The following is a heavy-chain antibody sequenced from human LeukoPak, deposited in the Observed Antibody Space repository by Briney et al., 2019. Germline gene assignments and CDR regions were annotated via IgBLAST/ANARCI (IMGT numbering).Heavy chain of an antibody. CDR1: GFTFSSNA. V-gene: IGHV3-30*03. CDR3: ASGVGE. J-gene: IGHJ4*02. Sequence: GGSLRLSCAASGFTFSSNAMHWVRQAPGKGLEWVAVISYDGSNKYYADSVKGRFTISRDNSKNTLYLQMNSLRAEDTAVYYCASGVGEWGQGTLVTVSS. D-gene: IGHD2-21*01. CDR2: ISYDGSNK.